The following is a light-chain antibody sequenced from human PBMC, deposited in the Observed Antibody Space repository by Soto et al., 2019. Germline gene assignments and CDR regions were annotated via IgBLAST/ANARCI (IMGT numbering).Light chain of an antibody. CDR2: DVS. J-gene: IGKJ1*01. Sequence: DIPMTNSPSTLSSSPGDKVTITCRASQSVSSWLAWYQQKPGKAPNLLIYDVSSLESGVPSRFRGSGSGTDFTLTISILQAEDVVTYCCQHCSCIPWTFGEVTSVDIK. CDR3: QHCSCIPWT. V-gene: IGKV1-5*01. CDR1: QSVSSW.